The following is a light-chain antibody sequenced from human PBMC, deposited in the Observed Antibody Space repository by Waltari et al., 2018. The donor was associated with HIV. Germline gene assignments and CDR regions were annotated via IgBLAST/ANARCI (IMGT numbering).Light chain of an antibody. Sequence: QSVLTQPPSVSAAPGQKVTISCSNIGNDYVPWYQHLPGAAPKLLIYDNNKRPSGIPDRFSGSKSGTSATLAITGLQTGDEADYYCGTWDTRLSGGVFGGGTKLTVL. CDR3: GTWDTRLSGGV. J-gene: IGLJ3*02. CDR2: DNN. CDR1: NIGNDY. V-gene: IGLV1-51*01.